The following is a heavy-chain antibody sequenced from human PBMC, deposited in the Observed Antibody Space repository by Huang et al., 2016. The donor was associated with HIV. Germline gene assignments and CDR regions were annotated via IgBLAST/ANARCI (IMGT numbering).Heavy chain of an antibody. D-gene: IGHD3-10*01. CDR1: GFTFSTSN. CDR3: ARFGSYYYGSGSYLDAFDI. V-gene: IGHV3-48*01. J-gene: IGHJ3*02. Sequence: EVQLMESGGGLVQPGGSLRLSCAASGFTFSTSNMNWVRQAPGKGLEWVSYITSSSVSIYYADSVKGRFTISRDNAKNSLYLQMNSLRAEDTAVYYCARFGSYYYGSGSYLDAFDIWGQGTMVTVSS. CDR2: ITSSSVSI.